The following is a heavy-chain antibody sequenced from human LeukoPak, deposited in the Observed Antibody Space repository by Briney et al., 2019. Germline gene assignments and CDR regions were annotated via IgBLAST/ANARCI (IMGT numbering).Heavy chain of an antibody. CDR2: ISSSSSYI. D-gene: IGHD6-13*01. Sequence: GGSLRLSCAASGFTFSSYEMNWVRQAPGKGLEWVSSISSSSSYIYYADSVKGRFTISRDNAKNSLYLQMNSLRAEDTAVYYCILDSSSWYLFDYWGQGTLVTVSS. V-gene: IGHV3-21*01. CDR3: ILDSSSWYLFDY. CDR1: GFTFSSYE. J-gene: IGHJ4*02.